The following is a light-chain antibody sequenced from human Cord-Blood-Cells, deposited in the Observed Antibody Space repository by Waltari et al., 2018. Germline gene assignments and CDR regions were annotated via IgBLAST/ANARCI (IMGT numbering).Light chain of an antibody. CDR1: QSVLYSSNNKNY. Sequence: LGERATINCKSSQSVLYSSNNKNYLAWYQQKPGQPPKLLIYWASTRESGVPDRFSGSGSGTDFTLTISSLQAEDVAVYYCQQYYSTHSFGQGTKLEIK. J-gene: IGKJ2*03. CDR2: WAS. V-gene: IGKV4-1*01. CDR3: QQYYSTHS.